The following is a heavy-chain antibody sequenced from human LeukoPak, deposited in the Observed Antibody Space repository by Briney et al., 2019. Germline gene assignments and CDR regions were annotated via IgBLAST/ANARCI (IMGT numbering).Heavy chain of an antibody. Sequence: SETLSLTCTVSGGSISGSSYYWGWIRQPPGKGLEWIGSIYYSGSTYYNPSLKSRVTISVDTSKNQFSLKLSSVTAADTAVYYCARTPIFGVVITVVNAFDIWGQGTMVTVSS. CDR3: ARTPIFGVVITVVNAFDI. CDR2: IYYSGST. D-gene: IGHD3-3*01. CDR1: GGSISGSSYY. J-gene: IGHJ3*02. V-gene: IGHV4-39*07.